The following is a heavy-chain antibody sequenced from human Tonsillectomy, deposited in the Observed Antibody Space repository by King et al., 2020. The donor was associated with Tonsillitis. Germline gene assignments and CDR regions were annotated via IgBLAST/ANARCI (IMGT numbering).Heavy chain of an antibody. J-gene: IGHJ3*02. CDR3: ARQSGIAAADAFDI. CDR1: GFSLSTSGMC. Sequence: VTLKESGPALVKPTQTLTLTCTFSGFSLSTSGMCVNWIRQPPGKALEWLALIDWDDDKYYSTSLKTRLTISKDTSKNQVVLTMTNMDPVDTATYYCARQSGIAAADAFDIWGQGTMVTVSS. V-gene: IGHV2-70*01. D-gene: IGHD6-13*01. CDR2: IDWDDDK.